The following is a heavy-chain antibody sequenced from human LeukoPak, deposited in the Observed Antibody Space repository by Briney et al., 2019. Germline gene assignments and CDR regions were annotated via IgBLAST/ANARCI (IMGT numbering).Heavy chain of an antibody. J-gene: IGHJ4*02. Sequence: SETLSLTCTVSGGSITNYYWTWIRQPAGKGLGWIGYIYYSGSTNYNPSLKSRVTISVDTSKNQFSLNLRSVTAADTAVYYCARIHYYGLGIDYWGQGTLVTVSS. CDR1: GGSITNYY. CDR2: IYYSGST. CDR3: ARIHYYGLGIDY. D-gene: IGHD3-10*01. V-gene: IGHV4-59*12.